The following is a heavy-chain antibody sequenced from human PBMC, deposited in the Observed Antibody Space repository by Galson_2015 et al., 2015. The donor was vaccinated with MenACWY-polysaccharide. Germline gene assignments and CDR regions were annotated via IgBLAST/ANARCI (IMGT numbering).Heavy chain of an antibody. Sequence: QSGAEVKKPGSPVTVSCKASRDTLSNHAVSWVRQAPGQGLEWMGRIIPFLGITKDAQRFRGRVTLTADTSTSTVYMELSSLKSEDTAVYYCARVDCSDNNCYLDPWGQGTLVTVSS. V-gene: IGHV1-69*04. J-gene: IGHJ5*02. CDR2: IIPFLGIT. CDR3: ARVDCSDNNCYLDP. CDR1: RDTLSNHA. D-gene: IGHD2-15*01.